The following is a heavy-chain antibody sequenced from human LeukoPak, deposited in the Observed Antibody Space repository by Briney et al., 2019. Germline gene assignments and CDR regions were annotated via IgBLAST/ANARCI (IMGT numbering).Heavy chain of an antibody. J-gene: IGHJ5*02. CDR2: INHSGST. CDR3: ARHPAYYYYGSGSHQNWFDP. V-gene: IGHV4-34*01. D-gene: IGHD3-10*01. CDR1: GGSFSGYY. Sequence: SETLSLTCAVYGGSFSGYYWSWIRQPPGKGLEWIGEINHSGSTNYNPSLKSRVTISVDTSKNQFSLRLSSATAADTAVYYCARHPAYYYYGSGSHQNWFDPWGQGTLVTVSS.